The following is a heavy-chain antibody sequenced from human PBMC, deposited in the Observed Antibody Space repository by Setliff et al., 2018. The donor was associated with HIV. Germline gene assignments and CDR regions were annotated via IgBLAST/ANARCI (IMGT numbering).Heavy chain of an antibody. CDR1: GGSISSGGYY. V-gene: IGHV4-31*02. CDR3: ARLETYYYDSSGSTGWYFDL. CDR2: IYYSGST. D-gene: IGHD3-22*01. J-gene: IGHJ2*01. Sequence: GGSISSGGYYWSWIRQHPGKGLEWIGYIYYSGSTYYNPSLKSRVTISVDTSKNQFSLKLSSVTAADTAVYYCARLETYYYDSSGSTGWYFDLWGRGTLVTVSS.